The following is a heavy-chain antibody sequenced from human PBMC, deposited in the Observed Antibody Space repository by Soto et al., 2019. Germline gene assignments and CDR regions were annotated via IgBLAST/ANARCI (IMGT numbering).Heavy chain of an antibody. CDR2: ISAYNGNT. Sequence: QVQLVQSGAEVKKPGASVKVSCKASGYTFTSYGISWVRQAPGQGLEWMGWISAYNGNTNYAQKLQGGATMTTDTATSTAYMERRSLRSDDTAVYYCAREDSSGYYATDDAFDIWGQGTMDTVSS. CDR3: AREDSSGYYATDDAFDI. J-gene: IGHJ3*02. V-gene: IGHV1-18*04. D-gene: IGHD3-22*01. CDR1: GYTFTSYG.